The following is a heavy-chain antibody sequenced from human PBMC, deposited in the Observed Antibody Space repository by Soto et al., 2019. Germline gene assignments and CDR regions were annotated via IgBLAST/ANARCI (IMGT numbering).Heavy chain of an antibody. V-gene: IGHV4-59*08. CDR1: GWSISSYY. CDR3: ARHYGDGYDYIDP. CDR2: IYYRANP. J-gene: IGHJ5*02. D-gene: IGHD5-12*01. Sequence: PSETLSLTCTVSGWSISSYYWSWIRQPPGKGLEWIGYIYYRANPNYNPSLKSRVTISQDTSKNQFSLKLSSVTAADTAVYYCARHYGDGYDYIDPWGQGTLVTVSS.